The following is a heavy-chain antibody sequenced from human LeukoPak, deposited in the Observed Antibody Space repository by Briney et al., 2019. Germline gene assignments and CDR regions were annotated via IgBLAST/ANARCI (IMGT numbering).Heavy chain of an antibody. V-gene: IGHV1-8*01. CDR1: GYTFTSYD. CDR2: MNPNSGNT. J-gene: IGHJ6*02. CDR3: ARGPWRHCSSTSCPGWGMDV. Sequence: ASVKVSCKASGYTFTSYDINWVRQATGQGLEWMGWMNPNSGNTGYAQKFQGRVTMTRNTSISTAYMELSSLRSEDTAVYYCARGPWRHCSSTSCPGWGMDVWGQGTTVTVSS. D-gene: IGHD2-2*01.